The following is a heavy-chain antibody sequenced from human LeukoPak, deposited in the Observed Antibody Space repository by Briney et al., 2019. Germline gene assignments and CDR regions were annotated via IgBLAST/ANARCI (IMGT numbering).Heavy chain of an antibody. J-gene: IGHJ4*02. D-gene: IGHD4/OR15-4a*01. CDR2: IRFDGTNK. Sequence: GGALRLSCIASGFTFSSYGMHWVRQAPGKGLEWVAFIRFDGTNKYYADSVKGRFTISRDNSKNTLYLQMNSLRAEDTAVYYCARRAGAYSHPYDYWGQGTLVTVSS. V-gene: IGHV3-30*02. CDR1: GFTFSSYG. CDR3: ARRAGAYSHPYDY.